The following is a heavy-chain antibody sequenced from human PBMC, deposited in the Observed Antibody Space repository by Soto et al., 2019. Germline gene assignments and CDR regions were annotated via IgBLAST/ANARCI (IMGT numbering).Heavy chain of an antibody. CDR1: GYTFTSYY. J-gene: IGHJ6*02. D-gene: IGHD3-22*01. CDR2: INAGNGNT. CDR3: ARGYYDSDYYYGMDV. V-gene: IGHV1-3*01. Sequence: QVQLVQSGAEVKKPGASVKVSCKASGYTFTSYYMHWVRQAPGQGLEWMGWINAGNGNTKYSQKFQGRVTITRDTSASTAYMELSSLRSEDTAVYYCARGYYDSDYYYGMDVWGQGTTVTVSS.